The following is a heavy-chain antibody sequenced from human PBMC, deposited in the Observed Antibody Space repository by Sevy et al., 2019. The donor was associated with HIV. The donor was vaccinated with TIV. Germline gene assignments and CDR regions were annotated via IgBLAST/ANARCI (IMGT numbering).Heavy chain of an antibody. CDR1: SDFSNNASW. D-gene: IGHD5-18*01. V-gene: IGHV4-4*02. J-gene: IGHJ4*02. CDR3: VEEDTSMVAFDS. Sequence: SETLSLTCTVSSDFSNNASWWSWVRQSPTKGLEWIGEIDYSGRTNYNPSLKSRVTMSLDKSKDQFSLKLSSATAADTAVYYCVEEDTSMVAFDSWGQGTLVTVSS. CDR2: IDYSGRT.